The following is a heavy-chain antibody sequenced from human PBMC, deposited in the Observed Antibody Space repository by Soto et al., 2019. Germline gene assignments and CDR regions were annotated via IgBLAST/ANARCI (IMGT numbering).Heavy chain of an antibody. V-gene: IGHV3-30-3*01. CDR3: ARTPASTVTTPYFDY. CDR1: GFTFSSYA. CDR2: ISYDGSNK. J-gene: IGHJ4*02. D-gene: IGHD4-17*01. Sequence: QVQLVESGGGVGQPGRSLRLSCAASGFTFSSYAIHWVRQAPGKGLEWVAVISYDGSNKYYADSVKGRFTISRDNSKNTLYLQMNSLRAEDTAVYYCARTPASTVTTPYFDYWGQGTLVTVSS.